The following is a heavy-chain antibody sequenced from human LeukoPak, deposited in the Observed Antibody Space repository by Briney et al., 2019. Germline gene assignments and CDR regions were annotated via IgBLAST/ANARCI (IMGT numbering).Heavy chain of an antibody. CDR1: GFTFSRYS. V-gene: IGHV3-21*01. D-gene: IGHD3-10*01. J-gene: IGHJ4*02. Sequence: TGGSLRLSCAASGFTFSRYSMNWVRQAPGKGLEWVSSISSSSSYIYYADSVKGRFTISRDNAKNSLYLQMNSLRAEDTPVYYCARDSLRYGSGSMADYWGQATLVTVSS. CDR3: ARDSLRYGSGSMADY. CDR2: ISSSSSYI.